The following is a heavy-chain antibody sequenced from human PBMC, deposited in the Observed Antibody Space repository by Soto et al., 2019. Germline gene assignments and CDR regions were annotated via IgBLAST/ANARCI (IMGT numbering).Heavy chain of an antibody. J-gene: IGHJ6*01. D-gene: IGHD5-18*01. CDR3: ARETLDKAMDNNYYYGMGI. CDR1: GYSLTIYG. CDR2: ISAYNGNT. Sequence: VKVYCEASGYSLTIYGVIWGSRATGQGLEWMGWISAYNGNTNYAQKLQGRVTMTTDTSTSTAYMELRSLRSDDTAVYYCARETLDKAMDNNYYYGMGICGQGISLTVSS. V-gene: IGHV1-18*01.